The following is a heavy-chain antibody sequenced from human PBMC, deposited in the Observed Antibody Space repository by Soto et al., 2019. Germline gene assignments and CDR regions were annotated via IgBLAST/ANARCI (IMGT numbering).Heavy chain of an antibody. Sequence: QVQLVESGGGVVQPGRSLRLSCAASGFTFSSYGMHWVRQAPGKGLEWVAVISYDGSNKYYADSVKGRFTISRDNSKNTLDLQMNSLRAEDTAVYYCAKAPWGTIFGVVILDAFDIWGQGTMVTVSS. V-gene: IGHV3-30*18. CDR3: AKAPWGTIFGVVILDAFDI. J-gene: IGHJ3*02. CDR1: GFTFSSYG. CDR2: ISYDGSNK. D-gene: IGHD3-3*01.